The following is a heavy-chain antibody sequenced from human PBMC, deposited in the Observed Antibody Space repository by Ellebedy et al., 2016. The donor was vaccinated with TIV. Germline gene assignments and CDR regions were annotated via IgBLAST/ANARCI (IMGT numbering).Heavy chain of an antibody. Sequence: GESLKISXAASGFLFNQYGMHWVRQAPGKGLEWVAVIANDGRNKYYGDSVKGRFTISRDNSKNTLYLQMNSLKVEDTAVYYCANMAWGNEDYSVDSWGQGTLVTVPS. CDR3: ANMAWGNEDYSVDS. D-gene: IGHD2-21*01. V-gene: IGHV3-30*18. CDR2: IANDGRNK. CDR1: GFLFNQYG. J-gene: IGHJ5*01.